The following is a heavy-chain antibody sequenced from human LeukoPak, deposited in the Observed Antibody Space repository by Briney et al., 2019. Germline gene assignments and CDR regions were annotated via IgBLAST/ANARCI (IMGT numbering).Heavy chain of an antibody. Sequence: GGSLRLSCTASGFTLSSSAMYWVRQAPGKGLEFVSVITSSGTGTDYADSVKGRFTISRDNSKNTLYLQMGSLRADDTAIYYCARIRSGWYFDYWGQGTLVTVSS. CDR2: ITSSGTGT. CDR1: GFTLSSSA. J-gene: IGHJ4*02. D-gene: IGHD6-19*01. CDR3: ARIRSGWYFDY. V-gene: IGHV3-64*02.